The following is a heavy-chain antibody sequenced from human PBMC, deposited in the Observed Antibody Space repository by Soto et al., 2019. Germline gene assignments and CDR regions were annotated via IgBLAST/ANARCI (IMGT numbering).Heavy chain of an antibody. J-gene: IGHJ4*02. D-gene: IGHD5-18*01. Sequence: EVQLLESGGGLVQPGGSLRLSCAASGFTFSTYAMTWVRQAPGKGLEWVSAISASGGSTYYADSVKGRFTISRDNSKNTLYLKMNSLRVEDTAVDYCAKVGFPYSYGYLFYFWGQGTLVTVSS. CDR2: ISASGGST. CDR3: AKVGFPYSYGYLFYF. V-gene: IGHV3-23*01. CDR1: GFTFSTYA.